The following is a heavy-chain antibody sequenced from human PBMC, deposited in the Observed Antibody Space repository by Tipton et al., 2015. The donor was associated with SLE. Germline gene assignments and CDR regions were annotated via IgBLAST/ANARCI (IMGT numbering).Heavy chain of an antibody. CDR1: GFTFRSYA. CDR2: ISYDGSNK. D-gene: IGHD3-22*01. V-gene: IGHV3-30*04. Sequence: SLRLSCAASGFTFRSYAMHWVRQAPGKGLEWVAVISYDGSNKYYADSVKGRFTISRDNSKNTLYLQMNGLRAEDTAVYYCARGHYYDSSGPGHFDYWGQGTLVTVSS. CDR3: ARGHYYDSSGPGHFDY. J-gene: IGHJ4*02.